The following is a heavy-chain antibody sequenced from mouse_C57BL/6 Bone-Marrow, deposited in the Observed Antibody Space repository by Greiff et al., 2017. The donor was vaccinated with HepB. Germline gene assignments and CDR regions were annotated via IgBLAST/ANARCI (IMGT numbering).Heavy chain of an antibody. J-gene: IGHJ2*01. V-gene: IGHV6-3*01. CDR1: GFTFSNYW. D-gene: IGHD1-1*01. Sequence: EVQLQQSGGGLVQPGGSMKLSCVASGFTFSNYWMNWVRQSPEKGLEWVAQIRLKSDNYATHYAESVKGRFTISRDDSKSSVYLQMNNLRAEDTGMYYCTITTVVAHFDYWGQGTTLTVSS. CDR3: TITTVVAHFDY. CDR2: IRLKSDNYAT.